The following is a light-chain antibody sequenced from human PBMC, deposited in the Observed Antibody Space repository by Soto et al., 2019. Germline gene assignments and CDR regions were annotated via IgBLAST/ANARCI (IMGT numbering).Light chain of an antibody. CDR2: DTF. CDR3: HQYGNSPWT. V-gene: IGKV3-20*01. J-gene: IGKJ1*01. Sequence: EIVLTQSPGTLSLSPGEGATLSCRASQSGFAFYLAWFQQKPGQAPRLLIYDTFNRATGIPDRFSGSGSGTDFTLTISRLEPEDLAVYYCHQYGNSPWTLGQGTKVEIK. CDR1: QSGFAFY.